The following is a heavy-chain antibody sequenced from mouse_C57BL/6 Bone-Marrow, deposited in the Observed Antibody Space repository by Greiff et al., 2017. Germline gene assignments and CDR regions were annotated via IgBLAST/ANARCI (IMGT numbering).Heavy chain of an antibody. D-gene: IGHD2-4*01. CDR3: TTFDYDGGDYFDY. Sequence: VQLQQSGAEPVRPGASVKLSCTASGFNIKDDYMHWVKQRPEQGLEWIGWIDPENGDTEYASKFQGKATITADTSSNTAYLQLSSLTSEDTAVYYCTTFDYDGGDYFDYWGQGTTLTVSS. J-gene: IGHJ2*01. CDR1: GFNIKDDY. V-gene: IGHV14-4*01. CDR2: IDPENGDT.